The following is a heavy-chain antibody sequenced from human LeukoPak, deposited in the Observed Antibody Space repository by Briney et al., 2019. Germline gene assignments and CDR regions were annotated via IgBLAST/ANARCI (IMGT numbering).Heavy chain of an antibody. CDR3: ARGSGYSGYDGGVSDY. J-gene: IGHJ4*02. Sequence: GGSLRLSCAASGFTFSNYGMSWVRQAPGKGLEWVSDISGSGGITYYAESVKGRFTISRDNSKNTLYLQMNSLRAEDTAVYYCARGSGYSGYDGGVSDYWGQGTLVTVSS. V-gene: IGHV3-23*01. D-gene: IGHD5-12*01. CDR2: ISGSGGIT. CDR1: GFTFSNYG.